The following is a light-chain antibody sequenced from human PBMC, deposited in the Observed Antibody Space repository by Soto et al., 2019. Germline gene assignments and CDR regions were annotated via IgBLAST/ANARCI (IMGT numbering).Light chain of an antibody. J-gene: IGKJ1*01. CDR2: GAS. CDR3: QQRSNWPPWT. V-gene: IGKV3D-20*02. Sequence: EIVLTQSPGTLSLSPGERATLSCRASQSVSSNLAWYQQKPGQAPRLLIYGASSRATGIPDRFSGSGSGTDFTLTISRLEPEDFAVYYCQQRSNWPPWTFGQGTKVDIK. CDR1: QSVSSN.